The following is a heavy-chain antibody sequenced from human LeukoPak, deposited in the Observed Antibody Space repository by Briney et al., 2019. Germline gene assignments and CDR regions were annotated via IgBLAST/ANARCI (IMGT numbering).Heavy chain of an antibody. CDR3: ARDSGYGDPFDY. CDR2: IFYTGST. J-gene: IGHJ4*02. V-gene: IGHV4-59*01. D-gene: IGHD6-13*01. Sequence: SETLSHTCTVSGGSISTYYWSWIRQPPGKGLEWIGYIFYTGSTNYNPSLKSRVTISADTSKNQFSLRLSSVTAADTAVYYCARDSGYGDPFDYWGQGTLVTVSS. CDR1: GGSISTYY.